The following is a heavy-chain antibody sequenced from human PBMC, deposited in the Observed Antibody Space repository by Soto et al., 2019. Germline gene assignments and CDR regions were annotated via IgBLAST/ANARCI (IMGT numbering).Heavy chain of an antibody. CDR2: INSDGSST. CDR3: ARDFGNPQTHYYYYYGMDV. J-gene: IGHJ6*02. V-gene: IGHV3-74*01. Sequence: PGGSLRLSCAASGFTFSSYWMHWVRQAPGKGLVWVSRINSDGSSTSYADSVKGRFTISRDNAKNTLYLQMNSLRAEDTAVYYCARDFGNPQTHYYYYYGMDVWGQGTTVTVSS. CDR1: GFTFSSYW. D-gene: IGHD3-3*01.